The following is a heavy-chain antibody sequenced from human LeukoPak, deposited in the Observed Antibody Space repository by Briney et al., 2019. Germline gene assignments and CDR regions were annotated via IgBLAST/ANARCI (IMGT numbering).Heavy chain of an antibody. CDR1: GYTFTSYY. CDR2: INPSGGNT. V-gene: IGHV1-46*01. D-gene: IGHD6-13*01. CDR3: ARDPGIAAAGSFDY. Sequence: ASVKVSRKASGYTFTSYYMHWVRQAPGQGLEWMGIINPSGGNTNYAQKLQGRVTMTTDTSTSTAYMELRSLRSDDTAVYYCARDPGIAAAGSFDYWGQGTLVTVSS. J-gene: IGHJ4*02.